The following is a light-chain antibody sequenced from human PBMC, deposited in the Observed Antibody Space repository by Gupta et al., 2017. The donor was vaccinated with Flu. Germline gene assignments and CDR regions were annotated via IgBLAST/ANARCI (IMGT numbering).Light chain of an antibody. CDR3: QQYNNWLA. Sequence: EIVMTQSPVTLSVSPGERATLSCRASQSVSNNLAWYQQKPGQAPRLLIYGASTRATGIPARFSGSGSGTDFTLTISSLQSEDSAVYYCQQYNNWLAFGGGTKVEIK. CDR2: GAS. CDR1: QSVSNN. V-gene: IGKV3-15*01. J-gene: IGKJ4*01.